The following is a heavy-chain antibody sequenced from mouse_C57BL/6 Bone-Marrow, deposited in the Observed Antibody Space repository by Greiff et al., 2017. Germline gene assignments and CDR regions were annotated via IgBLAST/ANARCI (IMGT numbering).Heavy chain of an antibody. V-gene: IGHV7-3*01. D-gene: IGHD2-2*01. CDR3: ARSHGYLLYFDV. J-gene: IGHJ1*03. Sequence: EVKLVESGGGLVQPGGSLSLSCAASGFTFTDYYMSWVRQPPGKALEWLGFISNKANGYTTEYRASVKGRFTISRDNSQSILYLQLDALVAEDSATYYCARSHGYLLYFDVWGTGTTVTVSS. CDR1: GFTFTDYY. CDR2: ISNKANGYTT.